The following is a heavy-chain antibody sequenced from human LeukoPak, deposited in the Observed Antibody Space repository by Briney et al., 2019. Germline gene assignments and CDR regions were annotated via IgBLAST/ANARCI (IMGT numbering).Heavy chain of an antibody. D-gene: IGHD6-13*01. CDR3: ARDLSVSSSSYGYWFDP. CDR2: ISSSGSTI. Sequence: PGGSLRLSCAVSGFTFSDYYMSWIRQAPGKGLEWVSYISSSGSTIHYADSVKGRFTISRDNAKTSLYLQMNSLRAEDTAVYYCARDLSVSSSSYGYWFDPWGQGTLVTVSS. CDR1: GFTFSDYY. J-gene: IGHJ5*02. V-gene: IGHV3-11*04.